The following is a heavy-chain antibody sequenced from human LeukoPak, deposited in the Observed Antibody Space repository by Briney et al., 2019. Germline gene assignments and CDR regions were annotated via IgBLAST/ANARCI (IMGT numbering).Heavy chain of an antibody. CDR2: IYTRGST. Sequence: SETLSLTCTVSGGSISSYYWSWIRQPAGKGLEWIGRIYTRGSTNYNPSLKSRVTMSVDTSKNQFSLKLSSVTAADTAVYYCARDSGDYGTYYFDYWGQGTLVTVSS. V-gene: IGHV4-4*07. J-gene: IGHJ4*02. D-gene: IGHD4-17*01. CDR3: ARDSGDYGTYYFDY. CDR1: GGSISSYY.